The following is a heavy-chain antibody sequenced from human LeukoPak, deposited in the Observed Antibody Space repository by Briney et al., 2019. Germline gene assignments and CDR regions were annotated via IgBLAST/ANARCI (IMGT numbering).Heavy chain of an antibody. J-gene: IGHJ3*02. D-gene: IGHD1-26*01. Sequence: ASVKVSCKASGYTFTGYYIHWVRQAPGQGLEWMGWINPNCGGTNYAQKFQGRVTMTRDTSISTAYMELSRLRSDDTAVYYCARVVVGATTPEVAFDIWGQGTMVTVSS. CDR1: GYTFTGYY. CDR2: INPNCGGT. V-gene: IGHV1-2*02. CDR3: ARVVVGATTPEVAFDI.